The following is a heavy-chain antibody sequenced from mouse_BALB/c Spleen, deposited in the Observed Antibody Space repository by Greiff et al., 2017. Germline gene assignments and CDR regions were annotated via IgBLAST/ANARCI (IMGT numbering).Heavy chain of an antibody. V-gene: IGHV7-3*02. CDR2: IRNKANGYTT. D-gene: IGHD2-10*02. Sequence: EVQLVESGGGLVQPGGSLRLSCATSGFTFTDYYMSWVRQPPGKALEWLGFIRNKANGYTTEYSASVKGRFTISRDNSQSILYLQMNTLRAEDSATYYCARDLYGNSLFAYWGQGTLVTVSA. J-gene: IGHJ3*01. CDR3: ARDLYGNSLFAY. CDR1: GFTFTDYY.